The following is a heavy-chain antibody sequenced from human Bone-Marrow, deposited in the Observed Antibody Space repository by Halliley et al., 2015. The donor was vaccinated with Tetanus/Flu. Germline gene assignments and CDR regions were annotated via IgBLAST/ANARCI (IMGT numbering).Heavy chain of an antibody. D-gene: IGHD6-19*01. J-gene: IGHJ2*01. V-gene: IGHV3-30*04. CDR3: ARESWDNSGWYFGL. CDR2: ISYGESSI. CDR1: GFSIDGYT. Sequence: SLRLSCAASGFSIDGYTLHWVRQSPGKGLEWVAVISYGESSISYVDSVKGRFTISRDNSRNTLFLLMTSLRPEDTAVYYCARESWDNSGWYFGLWGRGTLVTVSS.